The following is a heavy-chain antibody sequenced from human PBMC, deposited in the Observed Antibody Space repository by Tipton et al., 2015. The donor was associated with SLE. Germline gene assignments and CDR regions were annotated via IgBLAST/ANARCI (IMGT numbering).Heavy chain of an antibody. CDR1: GFTFSSYS. Sequence: SLRLSCAASGFTFSSYSMNWVRQAPGKGLEWVSYISSSSTIYYADSVKGRFTISRDNAKNSLYLQMNSLRAEDTAVYYCARAEGSSSTSYYFDYWGQGTLVTVSS. J-gene: IGHJ4*02. D-gene: IGHD6-13*01. CDR3: ARAEGSSSTSYYFDY. V-gene: IGHV3-48*04. CDR2: ISSSSTI.